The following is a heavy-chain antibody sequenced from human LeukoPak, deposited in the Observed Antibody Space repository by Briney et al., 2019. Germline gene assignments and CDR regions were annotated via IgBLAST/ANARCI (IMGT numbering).Heavy chain of an antibody. J-gene: IGHJ4*02. D-gene: IGHD3-10*01. CDR2: INHSGST. V-gene: IGHV4-34*01. CDR3: ARGRGTTPWGY. CDR1: GGSFSGYY. Sequence: SETLSLTCAVYGGSFSGYYWSWIRQPPGKGLEWIGEINHSGSTNYNPSLKSRVTISVDTSKNQFSLKLSSVTAADTAVYYCARGRGTTPWGYWGQGTLVTVSS.